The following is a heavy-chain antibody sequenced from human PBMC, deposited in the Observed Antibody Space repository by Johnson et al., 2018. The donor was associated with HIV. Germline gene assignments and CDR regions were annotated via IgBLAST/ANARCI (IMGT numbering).Heavy chain of an antibody. CDR3: AKSTQARIVRESGPYGAFHI. CDR2: IYSGGST. V-gene: IGHV3-66*02. D-gene: IGHD3-10*01. J-gene: IGHJ3*02. CDR1: GFTVSSNY. Sequence: VQLVESGGGLVQPGGSLRLSCAASGFTVSSNYMSWVRQAPGKGLEWVSVIYSGGSTYYADSVKGRFTISRDTAKYTLYLQMNNLRPEDTALYYCAKSTQARIVRESGPYGAFHIWGQGPMFTVSS.